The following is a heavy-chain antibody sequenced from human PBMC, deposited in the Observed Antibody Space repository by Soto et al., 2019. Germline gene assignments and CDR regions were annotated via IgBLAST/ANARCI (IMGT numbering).Heavy chain of an antibody. J-gene: IGHJ4*02. CDR1: GFTFSTYA. CDR3: AKPPGSGFYYFAY. V-gene: IGHV3-23*01. Sequence: EVQLLESGGGLVQPGGSLRLSCAASGFTFSTYAMSWVRQAPGKGLEWVSAISGSGNTAYYADSVKGRFTISRDNSKNTLYRQMNSLGAEDPAVYYCAKPPGSGFYYFAYWGQGTLVTVSS. CDR2: ISGSGNTA. D-gene: IGHD3-22*01.